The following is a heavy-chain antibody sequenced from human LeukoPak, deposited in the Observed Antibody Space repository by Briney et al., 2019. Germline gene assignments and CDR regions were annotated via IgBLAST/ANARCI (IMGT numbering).Heavy chain of an antibody. Sequence: AASVKVSCKVSGYTLTELSMHWVRQAPGKGLEWMGVFDPEDGETIYAQKFQGRVTMTEDTSTDTAYMELSSLRSEDTAVYYCATDIITMVRGVNDAFDIWGQGTMVTVSS. D-gene: IGHD3-10*01. V-gene: IGHV1-24*01. CDR3: ATDIITMVRGVNDAFDI. CDR2: FDPEDGET. J-gene: IGHJ3*02. CDR1: GYTLTELS.